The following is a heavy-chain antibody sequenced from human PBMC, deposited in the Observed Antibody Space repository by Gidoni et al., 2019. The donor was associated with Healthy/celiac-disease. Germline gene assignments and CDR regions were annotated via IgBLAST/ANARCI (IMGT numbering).Heavy chain of an antibody. CDR3: AREVMYYYDSSGYYYGGMDV. J-gene: IGHJ6*02. D-gene: IGHD3-22*01. CDR1: GFTFSSYA. Sequence: QVQLVESGGGVVQPGRSLRLSCAASGFTFSSYAMHWVRQAPGKGLEWVAVISYDGSNKYYADSVKGRFTISRDNSKNTLYLQMNSLRAEDTAVYYCAREVMYYYDSSGYYYGGMDVWGQGTTVTVSS. V-gene: IGHV3-30-3*01. CDR2: ISYDGSNK.